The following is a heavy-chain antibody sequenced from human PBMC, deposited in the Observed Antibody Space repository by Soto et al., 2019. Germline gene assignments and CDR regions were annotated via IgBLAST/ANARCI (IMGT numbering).Heavy chain of an antibody. CDR3: ARTSMQSRGYSYGHGGMDV. CDR2: IDPSDSYT. J-gene: IGHJ6*02. CDR1: GYSFTSYW. Sequence: GESLKISCKGSGYSFTSYWIDWVRQMPGKGLEWMGRIDPSDSYTNYCPSFQGHVTISADKSISTAYLQWSSLKASDTAMYYCARTSMQSRGYSYGHGGMDVWGQGTTVTVSS. D-gene: IGHD5-18*01. V-gene: IGHV5-10-1*01.